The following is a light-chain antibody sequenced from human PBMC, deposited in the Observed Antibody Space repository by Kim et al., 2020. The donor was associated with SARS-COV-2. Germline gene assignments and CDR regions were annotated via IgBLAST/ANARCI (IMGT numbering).Light chain of an antibody. Sequence: SPGERATLPGRASQTGHTNLAGYQQKPGQAPRLLIHGASTRATGIPARFTGSGSGTDFTLTITSVQSEDFAVYYCQQYNNWPPYTFGQGTKLEI. CDR3: QQYNNWPPYT. J-gene: IGKJ2*01. V-gene: IGKV3-15*01. CDR2: GAS. CDR1: QTGHTN.